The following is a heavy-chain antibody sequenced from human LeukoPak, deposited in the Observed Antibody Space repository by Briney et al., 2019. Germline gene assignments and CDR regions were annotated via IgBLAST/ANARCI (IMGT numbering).Heavy chain of an antibody. Sequence: GRSLRLSRAASGFIFSDYAIHWVRQAPGKGLEWVAVISYDGANKYYADSVKGRFTISRDNSKNTLYLQMNSLRAEDTAVYFCARERIAATGTGWFDPWGQGTLVTVSS. J-gene: IGHJ5*02. CDR1: GFIFSDYA. D-gene: IGHD6-13*01. CDR2: ISYDGANK. CDR3: ARERIAATGTGWFDP. V-gene: IGHV3-30*04.